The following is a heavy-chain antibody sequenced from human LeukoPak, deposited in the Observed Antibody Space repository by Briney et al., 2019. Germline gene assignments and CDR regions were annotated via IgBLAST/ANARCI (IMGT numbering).Heavy chain of an antibody. CDR1: GGTFSSYA. V-gene: IGHV1-69*04. D-gene: IGHD3-10*01. Sequence: ASVKVSCKASGGTFSSYAIGWVRQAPGQGLEWMGRIIPTLGVATYAQKLQGRVTITADRSTSTAYMELRSLRSEDTAVYYCARDMDVGFGELVDYWGQGTLVTVSS. J-gene: IGHJ4*02. CDR3: ARDMDVGFGELVDY. CDR2: IIPTLGVA.